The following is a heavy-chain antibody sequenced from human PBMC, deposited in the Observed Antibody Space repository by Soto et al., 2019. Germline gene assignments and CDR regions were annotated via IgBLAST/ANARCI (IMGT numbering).Heavy chain of an antibody. CDR2: VNAGNGNT. Sequence: GASVKVSCKASGYTFTSYAISWVRQAPGQRLERMGWVNAGNGNTKYSKKFQGRVTITRDTSASTAYMELSSLRSEDTAVYYCARDSGGMDVWGQGTTVTVSS. J-gene: IGHJ6*02. CDR3: ARDSGGMDV. CDR1: GYTFTSYA. V-gene: IGHV1-3*01.